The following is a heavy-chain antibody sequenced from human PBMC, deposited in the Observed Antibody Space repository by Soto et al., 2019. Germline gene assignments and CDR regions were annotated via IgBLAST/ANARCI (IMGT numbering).Heavy chain of an antibody. CDR2: IYYSGST. Sequence: QLQLQESGPGLVKPSETLSLTCTVSGGSISSSSYYWGWIRQPPGKGLEWIGSIYYSGSTYYNPSLTSRVTISVDTSKNQFSLKLSSVTAADTAVYYCARRGRRGSGWIDYWGQGTLVTVSS. D-gene: IGHD6-19*01. CDR1: GGSISSSSYY. CDR3: ARRGRRGSGWIDY. J-gene: IGHJ4*02. V-gene: IGHV4-39*01.